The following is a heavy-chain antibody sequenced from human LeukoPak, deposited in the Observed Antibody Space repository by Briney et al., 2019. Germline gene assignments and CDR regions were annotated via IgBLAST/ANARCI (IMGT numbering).Heavy chain of an antibody. J-gene: IGHJ4*02. CDR3: ARESYVWGSYRYLWDY. CDR1: GGSISSSRYY. V-gene: IGHV4-39*07. CDR2: IYYSGST. D-gene: IGHD3-16*02. Sequence: PSETLSLTCTVSGGSISSSRYYWGWIRQPPGKGLEWIGNIYYSGSTSYNPPLKSRVTISVDTSKNQFSLKLTSVTAADTAVYYCARESYVWGSYRYLWDYWGQGTLVTVSS.